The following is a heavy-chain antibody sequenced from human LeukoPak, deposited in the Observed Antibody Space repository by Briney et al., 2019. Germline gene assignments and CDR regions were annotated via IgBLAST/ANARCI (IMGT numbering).Heavy chain of an antibody. Sequence: GGSLRLSCAASGFTFSNAWMSWVRQAPGKGLEWVGRIKSKTDGGTTDYAAPVKGRFTISRDGSKNTLYLQMNSLKTEDTAVYYCTTGRAMVVFDYWGQGTLVTVSS. CDR1: GFTFSNAW. D-gene: IGHD5-18*01. J-gene: IGHJ4*02. V-gene: IGHV3-15*01. CDR2: IKSKTDGGTT. CDR3: TTGRAMVVFDY.